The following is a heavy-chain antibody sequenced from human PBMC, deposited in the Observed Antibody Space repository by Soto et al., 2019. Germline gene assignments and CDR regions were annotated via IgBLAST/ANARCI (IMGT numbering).Heavy chain of an antibody. J-gene: IGHJ4*02. CDR2: INPNSGGT. Sequence: ASMKVSCKASGYTFTGYHMRWVRQAPGQGLEWMRWINPNSGGTNYAQKFQGRVTMTRDTSITTTYMELSRLRSDDTAVYYCARDVVSTIGDFDFWGQGTLVTVSS. V-gene: IGHV1-2*02. D-gene: IGHD5-12*01. CDR3: ARDVVSTIGDFDF. CDR1: GYTFTGYH.